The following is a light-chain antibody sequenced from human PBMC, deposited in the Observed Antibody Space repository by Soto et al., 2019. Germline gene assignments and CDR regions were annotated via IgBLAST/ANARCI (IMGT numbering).Light chain of an antibody. CDR2: DAS. Sequence: DIQLTRFLSTRLASEGNRFTIIARPSQRIISGWAWYQQKPGKAPKLLIYDASSLESGVPSRFSGSGSGTEFTLTISSLQPDDFATYYCQQYNSYSPWTFGQGTKVEIK. J-gene: IGKJ1*01. CDR1: QRIISG. V-gene: IGKV1-5*02. CDR3: QQYNSYSPWT.